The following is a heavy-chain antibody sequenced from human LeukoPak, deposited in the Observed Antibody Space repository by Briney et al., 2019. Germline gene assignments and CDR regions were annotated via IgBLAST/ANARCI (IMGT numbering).Heavy chain of an antibody. CDR1: GFGFSNYA. V-gene: IGHV3-23*01. CDR3: AKDMQTWPRFPDY. CDR2: ISDSGSTA. J-gene: IGHJ4*02. D-gene: IGHD5-12*01. Sequence: GGSLRLSCAASGFGFSNYAMSWVRQVPGKGLEWVSGISDSGSTAFYADSVKGRFTSSRENPKNTLYLQINSLRAEDTAVYYCAKDMQTWPRFPDYWGQGTLVTVSS.